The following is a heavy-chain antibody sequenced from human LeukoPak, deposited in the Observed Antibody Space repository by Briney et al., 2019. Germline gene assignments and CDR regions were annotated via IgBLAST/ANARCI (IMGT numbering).Heavy chain of an antibody. CDR2: ISGSGGST. V-gene: IGHV3-23*01. CDR3: ARDRGRFLEWLTYPLDY. Sequence: GGSLRLSCAASGFTFSSYAMSWVRQAPGKGLEWVSAISGSGGSTYYADSVKGRFTISRDNSKNTLYLQMNSLRAEDTAVYYCARDRGRFLEWLTYPLDYWGQGTLVTVSS. D-gene: IGHD3-3*01. CDR1: GFTFSSYA. J-gene: IGHJ4*02.